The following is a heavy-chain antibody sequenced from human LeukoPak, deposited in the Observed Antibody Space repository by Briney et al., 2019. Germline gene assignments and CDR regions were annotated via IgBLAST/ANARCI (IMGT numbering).Heavy chain of an antibody. D-gene: IGHD3-22*01. CDR3: ARGKGAYDSSGYWGYYFDY. V-gene: IGHV4-61*02. CDR1: GGSISSGSYY. Sequence: PSETLSLTCTVSGGSISSGSYYWSWIRQPAGKGLEWIGRIYTSGSTNYTPSLKSRVTISVDTSKNQFSLKLSSVTAADTAVYYCARGKGAYDSSGYWGYYFDYWGQGTLVTVSS. CDR2: IYTSGST. J-gene: IGHJ4*02.